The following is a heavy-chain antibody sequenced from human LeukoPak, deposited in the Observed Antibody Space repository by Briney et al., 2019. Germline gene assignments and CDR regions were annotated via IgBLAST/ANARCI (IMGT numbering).Heavy chain of an antibody. CDR1: GFTFSNYG. Sequence: TGGSLRLSCTASGFTFSNYGMNWVRQAPGKGLEWVSVISGGGGSTYYADSVKGRFTISRDNSKNTLYLQMNSLRAEDTAVYYCAKSGLNRFDYWGQGTLVTVSS. J-gene: IGHJ4*02. V-gene: IGHV3-23*01. CDR2: ISGGGGST. CDR3: AKSGLNRFDY. D-gene: IGHD2-15*01.